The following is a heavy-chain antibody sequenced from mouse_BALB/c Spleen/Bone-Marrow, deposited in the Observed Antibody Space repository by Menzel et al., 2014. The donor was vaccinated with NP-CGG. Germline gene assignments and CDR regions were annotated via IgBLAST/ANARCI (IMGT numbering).Heavy chain of an antibody. D-gene: IGHD1-1*01. J-gene: IGHJ2*01. Sequence: EVHLVESGGGLVQPGGSRKLSCAASGFTFSSFGMHWVRQAPEKGLEWVAYISSGSSTIYYGDTVMGRFTISRDNPKNTLFLQMTSLRSEDTATYYCVRSASSSGYFDYWGQGTTLTVSS. CDR3: VRSASSSGYFDY. CDR2: ISSGSSTI. V-gene: IGHV5-17*02. CDR1: GFTFSSFG.